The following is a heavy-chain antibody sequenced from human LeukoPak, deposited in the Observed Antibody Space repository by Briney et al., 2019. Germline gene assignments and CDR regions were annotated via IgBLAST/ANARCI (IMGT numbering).Heavy chain of an antibody. D-gene: IGHD3-10*01. V-gene: IGHV1-18*01. CDR3: ARVGEEDDYFDY. CDR2: ISAYNGNT. J-gene: IGHJ4*02. CDR1: GYTFTSYD. Sequence: ASVKVSCKASGYTFTSYDINWVRQATGQGLEWMGWISAYNGNTNYAQKLQGRVTMTTDTSTSTAYMELRSLRSDDTAVYYCARVGEEDDYFDYWGQGTLVTVSS.